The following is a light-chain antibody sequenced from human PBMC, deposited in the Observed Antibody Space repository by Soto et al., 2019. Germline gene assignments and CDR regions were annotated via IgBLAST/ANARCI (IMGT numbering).Light chain of an antibody. J-gene: IGKJ5*01. CDR1: QTISRN. CDR2: AAS. CDR3: QQSDSIPIT. V-gene: IGKV1-39*01. Sequence: DIQMTQSPSSLSASVGDRVTIPCRASQTISRNLNWYQQKPGKAPKLLIYAASSLQSGVPSRFSGSGSGTDCTLAISSLQTEDCATYYCQQSDSIPITFGQGTRLEIK.